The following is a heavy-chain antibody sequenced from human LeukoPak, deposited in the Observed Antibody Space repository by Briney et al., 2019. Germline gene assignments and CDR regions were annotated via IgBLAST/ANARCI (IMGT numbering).Heavy chain of an antibody. V-gene: IGHV4-34*01. D-gene: IGHD5-24*01. Sequence: PSETLSLTCAVYGGSLSDHYWSWIRQPPGKGLEWIGEINHSGSTNYNPSLKGRVTISLDTSKNQFSLRLSSVTAADAAVYFCARIENYIPEDWFDPWGQGTLVTVSS. CDR3: ARIENYIPEDWFDP. J-gene: IGHJ5*02. CDR2: INHSGST. CDR1: GGSLSDHY.